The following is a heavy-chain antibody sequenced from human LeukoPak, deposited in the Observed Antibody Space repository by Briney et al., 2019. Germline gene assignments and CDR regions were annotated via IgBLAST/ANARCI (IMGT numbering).Heavy chain of an antibody. V-gene: IGHV1-46*01. Sequence: ASVKVSCKASGYTFTSYYMHWVRQAPGQGLEWMGIINPSGGSTSYAQKFQGRVTMTRDTSPSTVYMELSSLRSEDTAVYYCARDLDYYGSGSPSDYWGQGTLVTVSS. CDR3: ARDLDYYGSGSPSDY. CDR1: GYTFTSYY. D-gene: IGHD3-10*01. J-gene: IGHJ4*02. CDR2: INPSGGST.